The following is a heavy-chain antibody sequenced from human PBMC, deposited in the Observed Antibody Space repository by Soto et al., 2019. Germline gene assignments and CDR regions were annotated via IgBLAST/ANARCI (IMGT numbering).Heavy chain of an antibody. V-gene: IGHV4-39*01. J-gene: IGHJ4*02. D-gene: IGHD2-15*01. CDR1: GGSVSSSNYY. CDR3: SRRDCSGGSCYPDS. CDR2: IYYSGST. Sequence: SETLSLTCTVSGGSVSSSNYYWGWIRQPPGKGLEWIGSIYYSGSTYYNPSLKSRVTISVDTSKNQFSLELSSVTAADSAVYYCSRRDCSGGSCYPDSWGQGTLVTVSS.